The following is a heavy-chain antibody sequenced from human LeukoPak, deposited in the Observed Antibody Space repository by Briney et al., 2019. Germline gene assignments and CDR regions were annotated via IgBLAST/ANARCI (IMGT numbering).Heavy chain of an antibody. CDR2: IGTAGDT. V-gene: IGHV3-13*01. CDR3: ARSPKAPYYYGSGSYYNPPTFDY. J-gene: IGHJ4*02. CDR1: GFTFSSYD. Sequence: GGSLRLSCAASGFTFSSYDMHWVRKAKGKGLDWVSAIGTAGDTYYPGSVKGRFTISRENAKNSLYLQMNSLRAGDTAVYYCARSPKAPYYYGSGSYYNPPTFDYWGQGTLVTVSS. D-gene: IGHD3-10*01.